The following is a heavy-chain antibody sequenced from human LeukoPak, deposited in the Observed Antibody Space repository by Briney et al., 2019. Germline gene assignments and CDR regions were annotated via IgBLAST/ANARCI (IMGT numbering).Heavy chain of an antibody. CDR3: ARHLEADAFDI. D-gene: IGHD1-1*01. V-gene: IGHV4-39*01. J-gene: IGHJ3*02. Sequence: KPSETLSLTCTVSGGPMSTSSYFWGWIRQPPGRGLEWIGTIHYSGRTYYNSSLKSRVTISVDTPKNQFSLNLSSVTAADTAVYYCARHLEADAFDIWGQGTMVTVSS. CDR1: GGPMSTSSYF. CDR2: IHYSGRT.